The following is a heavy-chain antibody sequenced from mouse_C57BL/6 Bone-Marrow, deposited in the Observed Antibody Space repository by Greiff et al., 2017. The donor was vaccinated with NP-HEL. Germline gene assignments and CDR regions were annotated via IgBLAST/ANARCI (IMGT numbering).Heavy chain of an antibody. CDR1: GFNIKDDY. D-gene: IGHD2-3*01. CDR2: IDPENGDT. J-gene: IGHJ2*01. V-gene: IGHV14-4*01. Sequence: VQLQQSGAELVRPGASVKLSCTASGFNIKDDYMPWVKQRPEQGLEWIGWIDPENGDTEYASKFQGKATITADTSSNTAYLQLSSLTSEDTAVYYCTPDGYPDYWGQGTTLTVSS. CDR3: TPDGYPDY.